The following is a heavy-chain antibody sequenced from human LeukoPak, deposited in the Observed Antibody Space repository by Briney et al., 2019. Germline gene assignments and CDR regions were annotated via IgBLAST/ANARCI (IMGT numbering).Heavy chain of an antibody. J-gene: IGHJ6*02. CDR3: ARASGFYGVGYYGMDV. V-gene: IGHV4-59*01. CDR1: GGSISSYY. D-gene: IGHD4-17*01. Sequence: SETLSLTCTVSGGSISSYYWSWIRQPPGKGLEWIGYIYYSGSTIYNPSLKSRVTISVDTSKNQFSLKLSSVTAADTAVYYCARASGFYGVGYYGMDVWGQGTTVTVSS. CDR2: IYYSGST.